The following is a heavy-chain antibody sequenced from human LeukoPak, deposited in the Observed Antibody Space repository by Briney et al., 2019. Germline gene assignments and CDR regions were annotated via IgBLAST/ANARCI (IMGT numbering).Heavy chain of an antibody. D-gene: IGHD4-23*01. CDR2: IYPGDSDT. J-gene: IGHJ2*01. CDR3: ATRTYGGNPGRWCFDL. CDR1: GYSFTNYW. Sequence: GESLKISCKASGYSFTNYWIGWVRQMPGKGLEWMGVIYPGDSDTTYSPSFQGQVTISADKSITTAYLQWSSLKASDTAMYYCATRTYGGNPGRWCFDLWGRGTLVTVSS. V-gene: IGHV5-51*01.